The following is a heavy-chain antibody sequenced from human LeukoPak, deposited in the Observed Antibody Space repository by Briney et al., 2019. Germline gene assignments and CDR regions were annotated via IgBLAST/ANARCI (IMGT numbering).Heavy chain of an antibody. D-gene: IGHD2-21*02. CDR1: GYTFTSYA. CDR3: GGPYCGGDCYPAGSYYYGMDV. Sequence: SVKVSCKASGYTFTSYAISWVRQAPGQGLEWMGGIIPIFGTANYAQKFQGRVTITADESTSTAYMELSSLRSEDTAVYYCGGPYCGGDCYPAGSYYYGMDVWGQGTTVTVSS. CDR2: IIPIFGTA. J-gene: IGHJ6*02. V-gene: IGHV1-69*13.